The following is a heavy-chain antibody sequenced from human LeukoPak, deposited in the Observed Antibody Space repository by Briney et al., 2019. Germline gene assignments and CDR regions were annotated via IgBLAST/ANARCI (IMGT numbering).Heavy chain of an antibody. Sequence: ASVKVSCKASGYTFTSYDINWVRQATGQGLEWMGWINPNSGGTNYAQKFQGRVTMTRDTSISTAYMELSRLRSDDTAVYYCARVKLEPYYYYYYMDVWGKGTTVTVSS. D-gene: IGHD1-1*01. V-gene: IGHV1-2*02. CDR3: ARVKLEPYYYYYYMDV. CDR2: INPNSGGT. CDR1: GYTFTSYD. J-gene: IGHJ6*03.